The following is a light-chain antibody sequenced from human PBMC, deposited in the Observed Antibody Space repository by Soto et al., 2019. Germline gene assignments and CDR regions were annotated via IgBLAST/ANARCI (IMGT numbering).Light chain of an antibody. CDR3: QACDSSTVV. CDR1: KLGDKY. V-gene: IGLV3-1*01. Sequence: SYELTQPPSVSVSPGQTASITCSGDKLGDKYASWYQQKPGQSPVLVIYQDTKRPSGIPERFSGSNSENTATLTISGTQSMDEADYYCQACDSSTVVVGGGTKLTVL. CDR2: QDT. J-gene: IGLJ3*02.